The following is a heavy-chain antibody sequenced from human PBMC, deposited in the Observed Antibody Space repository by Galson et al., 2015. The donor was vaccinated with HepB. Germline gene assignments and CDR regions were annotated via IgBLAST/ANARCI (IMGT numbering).Heavy chain of an antibody. CDR2: INSDGSST. V-gene: IGHV3-74*01. Sequence: SLRLSCAASGFTFSSYWMHWVRQAPGKGLVWVSRINSDGSSTSYADSVKGRFTISRGNAKNTLYLQMNSLRAEDTAVYYCARDRLAGDYYMDVWGKGTTVTVSS. CDR3: ARDRLAGDYYMDV. D-gene: IGHD6-19*01. J-gene: IGHJ6*03. CDR1: GFTFSSYW.